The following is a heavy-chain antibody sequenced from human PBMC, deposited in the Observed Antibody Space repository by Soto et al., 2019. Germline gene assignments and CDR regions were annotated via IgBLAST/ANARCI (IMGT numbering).Heavy chain of an antibody. D-gene: IGHD6-13*01. CDR1: GFTFSSYA. J-gene: IGHJ4*02. CDR3: AKENGYSSTWFEFDY. CDR2: ISGSGGST. Sequence: EVQLLESGGGLVQPGGSLRLSCAASGFTFSSYAMNWVRQAPGKGLEWVSAISGSGGSTDYADSVKGRFTISRDNSKNTLYLQMNSLRAEDTAVYYCAKENGYSSTWFEFDYWGQGTLVTVSS. V-gene: IGHV3-23*01.